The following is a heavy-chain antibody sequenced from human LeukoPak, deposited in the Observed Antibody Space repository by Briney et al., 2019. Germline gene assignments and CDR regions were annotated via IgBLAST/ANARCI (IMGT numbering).Heavy chain of an antibody. Sequence: GGSLRLSCAASGFTFSDYYMSWIRQALGKGLEWVPYISSSSSYTNYADSVKGRFTISRDNAKNSLYLQMNSLRAEDTAVYYCARLFNYDSSGYYYSTANYYYYGMDVWGQGTTVTVSS. D-gene: IGHD3-22*01. V-gene: IGHV3-11*03. CDR1: GFTFSDYY. CDR3: ARLFNYDSSGYYYSTANYYYYGMDV. J-gene: IGHJ6*02. CDR2: ISSSSSYT.